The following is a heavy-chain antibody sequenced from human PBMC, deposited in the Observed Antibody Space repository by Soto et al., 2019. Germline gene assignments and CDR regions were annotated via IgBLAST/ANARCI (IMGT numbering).Heavy chain of an antibody. D-gene: IGHD5-12*01. V-gene: IGHV1-18*01. CDR1: GYPFTSYG. CDR2: ISAYNGNR. Sequence: QGQLLQSGDEVKTPGASVRVSCRASGYPFTSYGISWVRQAPGQGLEWVAWISAYNGNRDIDQKFQGRVTMTLETSAGTAHMELGDLTSADTAVYYCARGRIVASIHDAFEIWAQGTNVTVSS. J-gene: IGHJ3*02. CDR3: ARGRIVASIHDAFEI.